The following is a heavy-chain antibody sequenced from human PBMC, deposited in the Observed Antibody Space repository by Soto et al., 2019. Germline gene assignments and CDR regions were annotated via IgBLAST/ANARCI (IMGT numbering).Heavy chain of an antibody. V-gene: IGHV1-46*03. J-gene: IGHJ5*02. CDR3: ARPEVPAAMQAWFDP. CDR2: INPSGGST. Sequence: GASVKVSCKASGYTFTSYYMHWVRQAPGQGLEWMGIINPSGGSTSYAQKFQGRVTMTRDTSTSTVYMELSSLRSEDTAVYYCARPEVPAAMQAWFDPWGQGTLVTVSS. D-gene: IGHD2-2*01. CDR1: GYTFTSYY.